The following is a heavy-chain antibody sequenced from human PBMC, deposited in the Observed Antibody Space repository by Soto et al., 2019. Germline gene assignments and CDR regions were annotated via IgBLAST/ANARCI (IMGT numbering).Heavy chain of an antibody. CDR3: AILDRGYCSSTSCPNPDY. CDR1: GFTFSSYS. Sequence: GGSLRLSCAASGFTFSSYSMNWVRQAPGKGLEWVSSISSSSSYIYYADSVKGRFTISRDNAKNSLYLQMNSLRAEDTAVYYCAILDRGYCSSTSCPNPDYRGQGTLVTVSS. V-gene: IGHV3-21*01. J-gene: IGHJ4*02. CDR2: ISSSSSYI. D-gene: IGHD2-2*01.